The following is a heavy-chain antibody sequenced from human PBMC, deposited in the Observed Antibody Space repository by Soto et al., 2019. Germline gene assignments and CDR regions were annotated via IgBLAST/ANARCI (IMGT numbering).Heavy chain of an antibody. CDR2: IHHSGST. CDR3: ARGNFDY. Sequence: QVQLQESGPGLVKPSGTLSLTCAVSGGSISSTNWWCWVRQSPGKGLEWIGEIHHSGSTNYNPSLKSRVTISVDRSNNQFSLKLSSVTAADTAVYYWARGNFDYWGQGTLVTVSS. CDR1: GGSISSTNW. V-gene: IGHV4-4*02. J-gene: IGHJ4*02.